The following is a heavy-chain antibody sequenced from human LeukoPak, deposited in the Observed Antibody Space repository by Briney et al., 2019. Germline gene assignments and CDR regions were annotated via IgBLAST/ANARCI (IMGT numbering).Heavy chain of an antibody. Sequence: GESLKISCKGSGYSFTSYWIGWVRQMPGKGLAWMGIIYPGDSDTRYSPSFQGQVTISADKSISTAYLQWSSLKASDTAMYYCASGLLVGAPRQMGAFDIWGQGTMVTVSS. J-gene: IGHJ3*02. CDR2: IYPGDSDT. CDR1: GYSFTSYW. D-gene: IGHD1-26*01. V-gene: IGHV5-51*01. CDR3: ASGLLVGAPRQMGAFDI.